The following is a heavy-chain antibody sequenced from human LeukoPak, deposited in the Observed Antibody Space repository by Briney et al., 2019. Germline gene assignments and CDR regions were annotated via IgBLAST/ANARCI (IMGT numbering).Heavy chain of an antibody. CDR2: IYYSGST. J-gene: IGHJ3*02. D-gene: IGHD3-9*01. CDR1: GGSISSYY. V-gene: IGHV4-59*01. Sequence: SETLSLTCTVSGGSISSYYWSWIRQPPGEGLEWIGYIYYSGSTNYNPSLKSRVTISVDTSKNQFSLKLSSVTAADTAVYYCARYVDSPYYDILTGYYKGNDAFDIWGQGTMVTVSS. CDR3: ARYVDSPYYDILTGYYKGNDAFDI.